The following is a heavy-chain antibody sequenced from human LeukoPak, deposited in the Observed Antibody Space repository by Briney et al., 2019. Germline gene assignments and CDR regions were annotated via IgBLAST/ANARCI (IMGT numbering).Heavy chain of an antibody. V-gene: IGHV1-69*06. CDR3: ARAVQVTTGGLFDY. CDR1: GGTFINYA. Sequence: SVKVSCKASGGTFINYAISWVRQAPGQGLEWMGGIIPIFDTPNFAQKFQGRVTITADKSTSTAYMELSRLRSEDTAVYYCARAVQVTTGGLFDYWGQGTLVTVSS. CDR2: IIPIFDTP. D-gene: IGHD4-17*01. J-gene: IGHJ4*02.